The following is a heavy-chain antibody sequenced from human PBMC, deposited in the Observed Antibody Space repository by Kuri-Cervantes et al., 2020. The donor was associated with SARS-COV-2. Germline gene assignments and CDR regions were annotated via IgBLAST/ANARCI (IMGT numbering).Heavy chain of an antibody. CDR3: VKGVHFYYYGMDV. J-gene: IGHJ6*02. Sequence: GESLKISCAASGFTFSSYWMSWVRQAPGKGLEWVANIKQDGSEKYYVDSVKGRFTIPRDNAKNSLYLQMNSLRTEDTAFYYCVKGVHFYYYGMDVWGQGTPVTVSS. V-gene: IGHV3-7*05. CDR1: GFTFSSYW. CDR2: IKQDGSEK.